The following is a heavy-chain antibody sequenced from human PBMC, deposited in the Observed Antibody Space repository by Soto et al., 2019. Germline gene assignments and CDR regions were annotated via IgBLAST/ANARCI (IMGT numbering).Heavy chain of an antibody. V-gene: IGHV4-59*08. CDR3: ARHSEDFDS. CDR2: IYYSGST. J-gene: IGHJ4*02. CDR1: GGSISSYY. Sequence: QVQLQESGPGLVKPSETLSLTCTVSGGSISSYYWSWIRQPPGKGLEWIGYIYYSGSTNYNPSLKSRVTISVDTSKNQFSLKLSSVTAADTALYYCARHSEDFDSWGQGTLVTVSS.